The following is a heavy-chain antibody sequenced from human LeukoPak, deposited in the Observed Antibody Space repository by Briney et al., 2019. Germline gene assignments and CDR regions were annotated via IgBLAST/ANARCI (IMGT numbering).Heavy chain of an antibody. D-gene: IGHD4-23*01. Sequence: GGSLRLSCAASGFTFSSYWMNWVRQAPGKGLVWVSRIASDGSSTTYADSVKGRFSISRDNAKNTLYLQMNSLRVEDTAVYYCARGRPHGNDYWGQGTLVIVSS. J-gene: IGHJ4*02. CDR3: ARGRPHGNDY. V-gene: IGHV3-74*01. CDR2: IASDGSST. CDR1: GFTFSSYW.